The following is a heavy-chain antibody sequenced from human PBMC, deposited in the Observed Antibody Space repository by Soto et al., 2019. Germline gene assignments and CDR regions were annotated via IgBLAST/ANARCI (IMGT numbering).Heavy chain of an antibody. D-gene: IGHD6-19*01. J-gene: IGHJ4*02. CDR2: IYYSGST. CDR1: GGSISSGDYY. CDR3: ARLSPAVAGPDY. Sequence: SETLSLTCTVSGGSISSGDYYWSWIRQPPGKGLEWIGYIYYSGSTYYNPSLKSRVTISVDTSKNQFSLKLSSVTAADTAVYYCARLSPAVAGPDYWGQGTLVTVSS. V-gene: IGHV4-30-4*01.